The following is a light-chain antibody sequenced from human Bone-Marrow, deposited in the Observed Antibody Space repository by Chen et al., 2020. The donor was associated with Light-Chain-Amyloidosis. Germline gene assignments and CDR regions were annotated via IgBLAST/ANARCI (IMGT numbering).Light chain of an antibody. J-gene: IGKJ1*01. V-gene: IGKV4-1*01. CDR1: QSILFSSNSENY. CDR3: QQYYSAPWT. CDR2: WAS. Sequence: DIVMTQSPDSLAVSLGGRATINCKSSQSILFSSNSENYLAWYQKKPGQPPKLLIYWASTRESGVPDRFSGSGSGTDFTLPISSLQAEDVAGYDCQQYYSAPWTFGQGTKVDVK.